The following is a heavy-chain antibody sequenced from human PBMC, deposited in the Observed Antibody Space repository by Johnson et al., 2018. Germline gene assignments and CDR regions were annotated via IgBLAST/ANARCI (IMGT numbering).Heavy chain of an antibody. CDR2: ISYDGRDK. CDR3: AKVTAPSWFGELFGPEY. Sequence: QVQLQESGGGVVQPGRSLRLSCAASGFTFSTYAMHWVRQAPGKGLEWVAIISYDGRDKYYADSVKGRFTISRDNSQKTLYLQMNSLRAEDSAMYFCAKVTAPSWFGELFGPEYWGLGTLVTVSS. J-gene: IGHJ4*02. CDR1: GFTFSTYA. D-gene: IGHD3-10*01. V-gene: IGHV3-30*18.